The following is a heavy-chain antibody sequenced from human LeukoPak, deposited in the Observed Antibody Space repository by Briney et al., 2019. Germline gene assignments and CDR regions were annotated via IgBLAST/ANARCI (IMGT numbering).Heavy chain of an antibody. CDR3: ARRYGDYVGSFEY. CDR1: GFTFSSYI. D-gene: IGHD4-17*01. Sequence: GGSLRLSCAASGFTFSSYIMNWVRQAPGKGLDWVSYISSSGTTIYYADSVKGRFTISRDNAKNTLFLQMDSLRAEDTAVYYCARRYGDYVGSFEYWGQGTQVTVSS. V-gene: IGHV3-48*01. CDR2: ISSSGTTI. J-gene: IGHJ4*02.